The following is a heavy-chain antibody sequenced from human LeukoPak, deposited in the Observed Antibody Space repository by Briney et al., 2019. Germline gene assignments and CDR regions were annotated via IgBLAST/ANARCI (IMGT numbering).Heavy chain of an antibody. J-gene: IGHJ4*02. V-gene: IGHV3-13*01. Sequence: PGGSLRLSCAASGFTFSSYDMHWVRQATGKGLEWVSAIGTAGDTYYPGSVKGRFTISRENAKNSLYLQMNSLRAGDTAVYYCARDSHHGSGSYYDHWGQGTLVTVSS. CDR3: ARDSHHGSGSYYDH. CDR1: GFTFSSYD. D-gene: IGHD3-10*01. CDR2: IGTAGDT.